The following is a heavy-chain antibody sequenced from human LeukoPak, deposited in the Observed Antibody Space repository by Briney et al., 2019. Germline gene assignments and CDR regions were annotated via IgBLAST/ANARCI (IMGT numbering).Heavy chain of an antibody. Sequence: SVKVSCKASGGTFSSYAISWVRQAPGQGLEWMGGIIPIFGTANYAQKFQGRVTITTDESTSTAYMELSSLRSEDTAVYYCARAGERDLRQFTNDHDAFDIWGQGTWSPSLQ. CDR2: IIPIFGTA. CDR1: GGTFSSYA. D-gene: IGHD1-1*01. J-gene: IGHJ3*02. V-gene: IGHV1-69*05. CDR3: ARAGERDLRQFTNDHDAFDI.